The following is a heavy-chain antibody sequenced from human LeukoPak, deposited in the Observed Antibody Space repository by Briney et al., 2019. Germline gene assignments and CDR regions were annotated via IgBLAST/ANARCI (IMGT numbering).Heavy chain of an antibody. Sequence: PSETLSLTCTVSGGSISSYYWSWIRQPPGKGLEWIGYIYYSGSTYYNPSLKSRVTISVDTSKNQFSLKLSSVTAADTAVYSCARLAASCSSSSCSFDYWGQGTLVTVSS. J-gene: IGHJ4*02. CDR3: ARLAASCSSSSCSFDY. V-gene: IGHV4-59*04. CDR1: GGSISSYY. CDR2: IYYSGST. D-gene: IGHD2-2*01.